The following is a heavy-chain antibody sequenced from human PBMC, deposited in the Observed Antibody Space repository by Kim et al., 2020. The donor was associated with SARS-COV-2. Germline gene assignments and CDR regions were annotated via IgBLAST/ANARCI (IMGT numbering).Heavy chain of an antibody. D-gene: IGHD3-10*01. CDR1: GFSFSVYW. CDR3: ARVGGSGAFYAFPPAFDI. V-gene: IGHV3-74*03. Sequence: GGSLRLSCGASGFSFSVYWMHWIRQAPGKGLEWVSRIRGDGIDTTYAGSVQGRFTISRDNGKNTLYLHMSSLRVEDTAVYYCARVGGSGAFYAFPPAFDIWGQGTLVTVSS. J-gene: IGHJ3*02. CDR2: IRGDGIDT.